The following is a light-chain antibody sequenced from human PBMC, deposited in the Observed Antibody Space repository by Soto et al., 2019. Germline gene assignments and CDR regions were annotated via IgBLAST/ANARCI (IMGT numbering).Light chain of an antibody. CDR3: SSYTSSTTLV. CDR1: SSDVGGYNY. J-gene: IGLJ1*01. Sequence: QSALTQPASVSGSPGQSITISCTGTSSDVGGYNYVSWYQQHPGKAPNLMIYEVSNRPSGVSTRFSGSKSGNTASLTISGLQAEDEADYYCSSYTSSTTLVFGTGTKLTVL. V-gene: IGLV2-14*01. CDR2: EVS.